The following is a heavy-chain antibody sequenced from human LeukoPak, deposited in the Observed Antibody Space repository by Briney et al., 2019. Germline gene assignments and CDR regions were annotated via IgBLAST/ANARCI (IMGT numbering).Heavy chain of an antibody. V-gene: IGHV3-74*01. D-gene: IGHD3-22*01. CDR2: INSDGSST. J-gene: IGHJ4*02. CDR1: GFTFSSYW. Sequence: GGSLRLSCAASGFTFSSYWMHWVRQAPGKGLVWVSRINSDGSSTSYADSVKGRFTISRDNAKNSLYLQMNSLRAEDTAVYYCARTSTMIVPYDYWGQGTLVTVSS. CDR3: ARTSTMIVPYDY.